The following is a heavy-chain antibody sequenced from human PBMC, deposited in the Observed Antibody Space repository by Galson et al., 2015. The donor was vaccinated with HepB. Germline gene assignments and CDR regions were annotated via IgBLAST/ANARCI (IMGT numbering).Heavy chain of an antibody. CDR1: GYSFTSYW. CDR2: IDPSDSYT. J-gene: IGHJ6*02. Sequence: QSGAEVKKPGESLRISCKGSGYSFTSYWISWVRQMPGKGLEWMGRIDPSDSYTNYSPSFQGHVTISADKSISTAYLQWSSLKASDTAMYYCARSGRIAVAGHLRTSDYYYYYGMDVWGQGTTVTVSS. D-gene: IGHD6-19*01. V-gene: IGHV5-10-1*01. CDR3: ARSGRIAVAGHLRTSDYYYYYGMDV.